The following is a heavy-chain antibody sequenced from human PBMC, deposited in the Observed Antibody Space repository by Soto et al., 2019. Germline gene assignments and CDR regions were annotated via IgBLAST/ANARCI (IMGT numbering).Heavy chain of an antibody. CDR2: IYYSGST. D-gene: IGHD3-16*01. J-gene: IGHJ4*02. V-gene: IGHV4-39*01. CDR3: ARRGYDYIWGSSNDY. CDR1: GGSISSSSYY. Sequence: SETLSLTCTVSGGSISSSSYYWGWIRQPPGKGLEWIGSIYYSGSTYYNPSLKSRVTISVATSKNQFSLKLSSVTAADTAVYYCARRGYDYIWGSSNDYWGQGTLVTVSS.